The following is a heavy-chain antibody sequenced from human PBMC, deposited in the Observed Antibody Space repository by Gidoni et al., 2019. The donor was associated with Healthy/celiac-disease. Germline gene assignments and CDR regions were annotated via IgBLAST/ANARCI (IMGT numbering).Heavy chain of an antibody. J-gene: IGHJ6*03. Sequence: EVQLLESGGGLVQPGGSLRLSCAASGFTFSSYAMSWVRQAPGKGLEWVSAISGSGGSTYYADSVKGRFTISRDNSKNTLYLQMNSLRAEDTAVYYCAKQEWELPRVAYRNYYYYMDVWGKGTTVTVSS. CDR1: GFTFSSYA. D-gene: IGHD1-26*01. CDR2: ISGSGGST. CDR3: AKQEWELPRVAYRNYYYYMDV. V-gene: IGHV3-23*01.